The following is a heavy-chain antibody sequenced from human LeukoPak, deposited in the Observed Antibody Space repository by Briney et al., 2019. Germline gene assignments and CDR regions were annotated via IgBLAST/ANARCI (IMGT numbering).Heavy chain of an antibody. V-gene: IGHV4-39*07. CDR3: ARSVMDSSDFYYFDY. CDR1: GGSISTSNYY. Sequence: SETLSLTCTVSGGSISTSNYYWGWIRQPPGKGLEWIGNIFYSGSTYYSPSLRSRVTISLDTSRNQFSLKLSSVTAADTAVYYCARSVMDSSDFYYFDYWGQGTLVTVSS. D-gene: IGHD3-22*01. CDR2: IFYSGST. J-gene: IGHJ4*02.